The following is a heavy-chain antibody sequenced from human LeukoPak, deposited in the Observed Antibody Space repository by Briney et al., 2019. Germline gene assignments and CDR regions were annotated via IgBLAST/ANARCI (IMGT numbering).Heavy chain of an antibody. Sequence: GGSLRLSCAASGFIFSNYNMNWVSQAPGKGLEWVASISSSSSYIYYANSVKGRFTISRDNAQNSLYLQMNGLRAEVTAVYYCATAQAGAGLYSFDYWGQGTLVTVSS. CDR3: ATAQAGAGLYSFDY. D-gene: IGHD6-13*01. CDR1: GFIFSNYN. J-gene: IGHJ4*02. CDR2: ISSSSSYI. V-gene: IGHV3-21*01.